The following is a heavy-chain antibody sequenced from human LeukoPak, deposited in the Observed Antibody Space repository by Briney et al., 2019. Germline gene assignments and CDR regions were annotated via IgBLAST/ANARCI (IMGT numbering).Heavy chain of an antibody. CDR3: ARTLGYDSSGYPFDH. J-gene: IGHJ4*02. Sequence: SETLSLTCTVSGGSIRTYFWSWIRQPPGKGLEWIGYISYSGSTNYNPSLKSRVTISVDTSKNQFSLKLSSVTAADTAVYYCARTLGYDSSGYPFDHWGQGTLATVSS. V-gene: IGHV4-59*12. CDR2: ISYSGST. D-gene: IGHD3-22*01. CDR1: GGSIRTYF.